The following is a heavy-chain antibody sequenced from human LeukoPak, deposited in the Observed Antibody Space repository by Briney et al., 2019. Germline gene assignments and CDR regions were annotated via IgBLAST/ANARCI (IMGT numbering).Heavy chain of an antibody. J-gene: IGHJ4*02. D-gene: IGHD1-26*01. CDR1: GGSISSSSYY. CDR3: ARQGSSLIVGATDFDY. V-gene: IGHV4-39*01. CDR2: IYYSGST. Sequence: PSETLSLTCTVSGGSISSSSYYWGWLRQPPGKGLEWIGSIYYSGSTYYNPSLKSRVTISVDTSKNQFSLKLSSVTAADTAVYYCARQGSSLIVGATDFDYWGQGTLVTVSS.